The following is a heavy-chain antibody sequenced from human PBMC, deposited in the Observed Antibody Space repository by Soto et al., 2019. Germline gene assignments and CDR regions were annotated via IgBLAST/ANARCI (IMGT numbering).Heavy chain of an antibody. CDR2: IYWNDDK. CDR1: GFSVSTIGVS. V-gene: IGHV2-5*01. CDR3: AHRVGSRGPLDF. J-gene: IGHJ4*02. Sequence: SGPTLVNPTQTLTLTCTFSGFSVSTIGVSVGWIRQPPGKAPEWLAFIYWNDDKSYSPSLKSRLTVTKDNSKKQVVLTMTNMDPADTATYYCAHRVGSRGPLDFGGQGTWVTVYS.